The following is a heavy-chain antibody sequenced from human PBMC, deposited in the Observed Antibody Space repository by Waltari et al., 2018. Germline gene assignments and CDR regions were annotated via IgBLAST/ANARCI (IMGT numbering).Heavy chain of an antibody. CDR3: ARDGDCTGTGTCMGSYF. CDR1: GFTFGNYA. V-gene: IGHV3-30*02. J-gene: IGHJ4*01. CDR2: LRYDGAHN. D-gene: IGHD2-8*02. Sequence: QVQLVESGGGVVQPGGSLRLSCAASGFTFGNYAMHWVRQAPGKGLNWVAFLRYDGAHNYYADSVQGRFTISRDNSKNTLYLQMDSLRTEDTAVYYCARDGDCTGTGTCMGSYF.